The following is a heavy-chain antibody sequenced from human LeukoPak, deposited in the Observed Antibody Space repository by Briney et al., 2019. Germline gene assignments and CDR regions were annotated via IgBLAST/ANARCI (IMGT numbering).Heavy chain of an antibody. CDR2: ISYDGSNK. D-gene: IGHD3-22*01. J-gene: IGHJ6*02. Sequence: PGGSLRLSCAASGFTFSSYAMHWVRQAPGKRLEWVAVISYDGSNKYYADSVKGRFTISRDNSKNTLYLQMNSLRAEDTAVYYCARDHYCDSSGYYSYYYYYGMDVWGQGTTVTVSS. CDR3: ARDHYCDSSGYYSYYYYYGMDV. CDR1: GFTFSSYA. V-gene: IGHV3-30-3*01.